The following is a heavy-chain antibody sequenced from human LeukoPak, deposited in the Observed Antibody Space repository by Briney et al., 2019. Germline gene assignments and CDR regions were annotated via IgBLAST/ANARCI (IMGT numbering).Heavy chain of an antibody. D-gene: IGHD4-23*01. Sequence: GGPLRLSCAASGFTFSDYYMSWIRQAPGKGLEWVSYISSSGSTIYYADSVEGRFTISRDNAKNSLYLQMNSLRAEDTAVYYCAVVTEHDAFEIWGQGTMVTVSS. CDR1: GFTFSDYY. CDR3: AVVTEHDAFEI. J-gene: IGHJ3*02. V-gene: IGHV3-11*01. CDR2: ISSSGSTI.